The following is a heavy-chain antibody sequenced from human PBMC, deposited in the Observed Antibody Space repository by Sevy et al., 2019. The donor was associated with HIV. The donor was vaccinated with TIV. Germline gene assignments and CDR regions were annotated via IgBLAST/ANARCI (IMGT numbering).Heavy chain of an antibody. Sequence: GGSLRLSCTASGFPFRSYEMNWVRQAPGKGLEWVSYISNSGSAKYYSDSVRGRFTISRDNAKNSLYLQMNSLRAEDTAVYYCARDLPPSATTVAHFDYWGRGTLVTVSS. CDR2: ISNSGSAK. CDR3: ARDLPPSATTVAHFDY. J-gene: IGHJ4*02. V-gene: IGHV3-48*03. CDR1: GFPFRSYE. D-gene: IGHD4-17*01.